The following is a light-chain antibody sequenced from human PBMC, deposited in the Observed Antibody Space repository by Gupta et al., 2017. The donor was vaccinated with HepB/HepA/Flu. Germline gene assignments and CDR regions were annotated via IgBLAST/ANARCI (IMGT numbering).Light chain of an antibody. V-gene: IGLV3-21*04. J-gene: IGLJ1*01. CDR1: NIGNKS. Sequence: SYVLTQPPSVSVAPGKTARITCGGNNIGNKSVHWYQQKPGQAPVLVIYYDSDRPSGIPERFSGSNSGNTATLTISRVEAGDEADYYCQVWDSSSDHPIFGTGTKVTVL. CDR2: YDS. CDR3: QVWDSSSDHPI.